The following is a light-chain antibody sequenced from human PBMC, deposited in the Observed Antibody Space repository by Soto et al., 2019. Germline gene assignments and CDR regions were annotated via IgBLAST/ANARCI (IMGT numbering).Light chain of an antibody. CDR1: SSNIGAGYD. J-gene: IGLJ2*01. CDR2: GNS. CDR3: QSYDSSLSGYVV. V-gene: IGLV1-40*01. Sequence: QSVLTQPPSVSGAPGQRVTISCTGSSSNIGAGYDVHWYQQLPGTAPKLLIYGNSNRPSGVPDRCSGSKSCTSASLAITGLQAEDEADYYCQSYDSSLSGYVVFGGGTKVTVL.